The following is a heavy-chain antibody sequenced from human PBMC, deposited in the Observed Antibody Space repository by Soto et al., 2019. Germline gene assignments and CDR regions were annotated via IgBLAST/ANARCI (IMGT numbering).Heavy chain of an antibody. Sequence: SVKVSCKASGGTFSSYAISWVRQAPGQGLEWMGGIIPIFGTANYAQKFQGRVTITADESTSTAYMELSSLRSEDTAVYYCARDDGYNSKGNTIDYWGQGTLVTVSS. CDR3: ARDDGYNSKGNTIDY. CDR1: GGTFSSYA. D-gene: IGHD5-12*01. V-gene: IGHV1-69*13. J-gene: IGHJ4*02. CDR2: IIPIFGTA.